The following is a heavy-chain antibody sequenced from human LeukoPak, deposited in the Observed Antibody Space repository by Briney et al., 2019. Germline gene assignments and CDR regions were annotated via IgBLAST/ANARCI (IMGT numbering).Heavy chain of an antibody. CDR1: GFTFSSYW. D-gene: IGHD4-17*01. Sequence: GGSLRLSCAASGFTFSSYWMHWVRQAPGKGLVWVSRINSDGSSTSYADSVKGRFTISRDNAKNSLYLQMNSLRAEDTAVYYCASPATYGDARGYYYYMDVWGKGTTVTVSS. CDR2: INSDGSST. CDR3: ASPATYGDARGYYYYMDV. J-gene: IGHJ6*03. V-gene: IGHV3-74*01.